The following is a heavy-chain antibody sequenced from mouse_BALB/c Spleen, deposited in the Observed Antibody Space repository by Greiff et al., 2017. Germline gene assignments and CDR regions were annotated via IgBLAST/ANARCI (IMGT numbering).Heavy chain of an antibody. V-gene: IGHV14-3*02. CDR3: ASRYDGHYAMDY. Sequence: EVMLVESGAELVKPGASVKLSCTASGFNIKDTYMHWVKQRPEQGLEWIGRIDPANGNTKYDPKFQGKATITADTSSNTAYLQLSSLTSEDTAVYYCASRYDGHYAMDYWGQGTSVTVSS. CDR2: IDPANGNT. CDR1: GFNIKDTY. J-gene: IGHJ4*01. D-gene: IGHD2-14*01.